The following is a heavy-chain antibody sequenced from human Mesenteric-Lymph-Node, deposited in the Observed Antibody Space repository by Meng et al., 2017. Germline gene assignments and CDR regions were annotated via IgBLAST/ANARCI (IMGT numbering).Heavy chain of an antibody. CDR2: IYPGDSDT. V-gene: IGHV5-51*01. CDR1: GYTFTGYW. J-gene: IGHJ1*01. Sequence: GESLKISCKGSGYTFTGYWIGWVRQMPGKGLEWMGIIYPGDSDTRYSPSFQGQVTISADKSISTAYLQWSSLKASDTAMYYCARLSSSWSKTEVDYFQHWGQGTLVTVSS. D-gene: IGHD6-13*01. CDR3: ARLSSSWSKTEVDYFQH.